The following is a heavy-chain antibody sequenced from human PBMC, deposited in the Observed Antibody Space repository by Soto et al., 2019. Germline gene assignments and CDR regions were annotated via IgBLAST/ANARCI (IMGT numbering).Heavy chain of an antibody. CDR1: GYTFTSYY. D-gene: IGHD1-20*01. CDR2: INPSGGST. J-gene: IGHJ6*02. CDR3: AREDSPFLHVPVSYGKDV. V-gene: IGHV1-46*01. Sequence: ASVKVSCKASGYTFTSYYMHWVRQAPGQGLEWMGIINPSGGSTSYAQKFQGRVTMTRDTSTSTVYMELSSLRSEDTAVYYCAREDSPFLHVPVSYGKDVWGQGTTVTVS.